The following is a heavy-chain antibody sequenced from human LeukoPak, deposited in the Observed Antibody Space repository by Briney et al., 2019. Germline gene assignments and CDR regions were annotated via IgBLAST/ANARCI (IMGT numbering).Heavy chain of an antibody. V-gene: IGHV4-61*02. Sequence: SETLSLTCTVSGGSFSSGLYYWTWIRQPAGKGLEWIGRIYISGSTNYNPSLRSRVTISRDTSKNEFSLKLSSVTAADTAVYYCARDSRRDGYNLDYWGRGTLVTVSS. J-gene: IGHJ4*02. CDR1: GGSFSSGLYY. D-gene: IGHD5-24*01. CDR3: ARDSRRDGYNLDY. CDR2: IYISGST.